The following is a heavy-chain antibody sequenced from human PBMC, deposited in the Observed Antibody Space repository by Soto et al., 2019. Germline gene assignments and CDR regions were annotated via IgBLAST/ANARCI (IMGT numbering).Heavy chain of an antibody. CDR3: GRGRSGQIVVFY. Sequence: QVQLAQSGAEVKKPGASVKVSCKASGYTFTGHYIHWVRQAPEQGPEWMGEIGPESGATRYAQKFQGRVTMTRDMSITTVYMELNNLSPDDTAVYFCGRGRSGQIVVFYWGQGTPVTVSS. D-gene: IGHD1-26*01. CDR2: IGPESGAT. J-gene: IGHJ4*02. CDR1: GYTFTGHY. V-gene: IGHV1-2*02.